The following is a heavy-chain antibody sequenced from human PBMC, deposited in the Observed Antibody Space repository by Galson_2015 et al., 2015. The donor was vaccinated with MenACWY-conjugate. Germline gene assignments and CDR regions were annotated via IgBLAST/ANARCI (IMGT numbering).Heavy chain of an antibody. Sequence: SLRLSCATSGFTFNNYDMNWVRQAPGKGLEWVSSISTSSTNIYYADSVKGRFTTSRDNAKNSVYLQMNSLRAEDTAVYFCARVVPSAMIHGFDYWGQGTLVTVSS. V-gene: IGHV3-21*01. CDR2: ISTSSTNI. CDR3: ARVVPSAMIHGFDY. D-gene: IGHD2-2*01. J-gene: IGHJ4*02. CDR1: GFTFNNYD.